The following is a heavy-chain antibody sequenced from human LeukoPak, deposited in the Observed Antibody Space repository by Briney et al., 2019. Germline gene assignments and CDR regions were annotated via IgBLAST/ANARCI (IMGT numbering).Heavy chain of an antibody. D-gene: IGHD3-3*01. V-gene: IGHV3-33*06. CDR3: AKGLYCDFWSGYYGPSFDY. CDR1: GFTFSSYG. CDR2: IWYDGSNK. Sequence: GGSLRLSCAASGFTFSSYGMHWVRQAPGKGLEWVAVIWYDGSNKYYADSVKGRFTISRDNSKNTLYLQMNSLRAEDTAVYYCAKGLYCDFWSGYYGPSFDYWGQGTLVTVSS. J-gene: IGHJ4*02.